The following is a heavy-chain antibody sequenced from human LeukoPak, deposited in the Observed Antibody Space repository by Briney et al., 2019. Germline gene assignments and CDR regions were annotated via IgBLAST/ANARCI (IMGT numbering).Heavy chain of an antibody. J-gene: IGHJ4*02. CDR1: GYTFTSYG. D-gene: IGHD3-22*01. Sequence: ASVKVSCKASGYTFTSYGISWVRQAPGQGLEWMGWISAYNGNTNYAQKLQGRVTMTTDTSTSTAYMELRSLRSDDTAVYYCARARNYYDSGFLFDYWGQGTLVTVSS. V-gene: IGHV1-18*01. CDR2: ISAYNGNT. CDR3: ARARNYYDSGFLFDY.